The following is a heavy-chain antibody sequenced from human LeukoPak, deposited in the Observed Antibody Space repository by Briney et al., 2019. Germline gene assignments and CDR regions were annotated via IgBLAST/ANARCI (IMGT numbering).Heavy chain of an antibody. CDR2: ISGAGGTT. J-gene: IGHJ4*02. CDR3: ARDNTYCSGSRCYDRFDY. V-gene: IGHV3-23*01. CDR1: GFTFSSYA. Sequence: GGSLRLSCAASGFTFSSYAMMWLRQAPGKGLEWVSAISGAGGTTLYADSVKGRFTIPRDNSKNTLYLQMSSLRAEDTAVYYCARDNTYCSGSRCYDRFDYWGQGTLVTVSS. D-gene: IGHD2-15*01.